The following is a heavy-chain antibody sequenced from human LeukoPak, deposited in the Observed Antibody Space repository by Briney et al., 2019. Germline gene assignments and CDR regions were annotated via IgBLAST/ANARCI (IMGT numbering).Heavy chain of an antibody. V-gene: IGHV3-30*03. CDR3: AINRLFDP. Sequence: PGGSLRLSCAASGFTFSSYGMHWVRQAPGKGLEWVAVVSYDGSNKYYADSVKGRFTISRDNSKNTLYLQMNSLRAEDTAVYYCAINRLFDPWGQGTLVTVSS. CDR2: VSYDGSNK. J-gene: IGHJ5*02. CDR1: GFTFSSYG.